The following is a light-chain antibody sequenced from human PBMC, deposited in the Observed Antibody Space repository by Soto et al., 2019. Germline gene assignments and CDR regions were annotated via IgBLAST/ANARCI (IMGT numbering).Light chain of an antibody. CDR3: QQRYSAPLT. CDR2: AAS. CDR1: QSISSY. J-gene: IGKJ4*01. V-gene: IGKV1-39*01. Sequence: DIQMTQSPSSLSASVGDRVTITCLASQSISSYLNWYQQNPGKAPKLLIYAASSLQSGVPSRFSGSGSGTDFTLTISSLQPEDFATYYCQQRYSAPLTFGGGTKVEIK.